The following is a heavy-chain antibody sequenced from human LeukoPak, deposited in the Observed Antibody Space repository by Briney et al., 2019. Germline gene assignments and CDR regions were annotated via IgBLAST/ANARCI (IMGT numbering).Heavy chain of an antibody. Sequence: PSETLSLTCTVSGGSISSGDYYWSWIRQPPGKGLEWIGYIYYSGSTYYNPSLKSRVTISVDTSKNQFSLKLSSVTAADTAVYYCAKWGRRLEGYFDYWGQGTLVTVSS. CDR1: GGSISSGDYY. CDR2: IYYSGST. CDR3: AKWGRRLEGYFDY. J-gene: IGHJ4*02. V-gene: IGHV4-30-4*01. D-gene: IGHD7-27*01.